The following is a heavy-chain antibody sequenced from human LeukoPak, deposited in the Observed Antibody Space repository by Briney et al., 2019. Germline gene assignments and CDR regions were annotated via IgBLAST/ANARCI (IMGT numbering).Heavy chain of an antibody. CDR3: ARDKGTDLEAFDI. CDR2: IYSGGST. CDR1: GFTFSSFA. V-gene: IGHV3-53*01. D-gene: IGHD1-1*01. Sequence: GGSLRLSCAASGFTFSSFAMSWVRQAPGKGLEWVSVIYSGGSTYYADSVKGRFTISRDNSKNTLYLQMNSLRAEDTAVYYCARDKGTDLEAFDIWGQGTMVTVSS. J-gene: IGHJ3*02.